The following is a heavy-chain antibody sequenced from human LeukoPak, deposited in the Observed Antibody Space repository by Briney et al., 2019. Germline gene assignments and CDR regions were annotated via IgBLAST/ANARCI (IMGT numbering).Heavy chain of an antibody. V-gene: IGHV4-30-2*01. J-gene: IGHJ1*01. CDR3: ARGGDYYDNSGYNAEYFQH. Sequence: SETLSLTCAVSGVSISSGGYSWSWIRQPPGKGLESIGYIYHSGSTYYNLPLRSRVTISVDKSKNQFSLKLSSVTAADTAVYYCARGGDYYDNSGYNAEYFQHWGQGTLVTVSS. D-gene: IGHD3-22*01. CDR2: IYHSGST. CDR1: GVSISSGGYS.